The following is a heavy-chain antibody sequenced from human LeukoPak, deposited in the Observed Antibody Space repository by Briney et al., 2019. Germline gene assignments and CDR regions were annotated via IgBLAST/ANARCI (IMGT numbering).Heavy chain of an antibody. CDR2: LRGRGDST. CDR3: AKDLVFGKLLPYYFDY. V-gene: IGHV3-23*01. Sequence: GALRPFCAASGFTFRTYVVNWVRQAPGEGVGGVSSLRGRGDSTYYAESVKGRFTISRDNSKNKLNLKMNSLRAEDTAVYYCAKDLVFGKLLPYYFDYWGQGTLVTVSS. CDR1: GFTFRTYV. D-gene: IGHD3-10*02. J-gene: IGHJ4*02.